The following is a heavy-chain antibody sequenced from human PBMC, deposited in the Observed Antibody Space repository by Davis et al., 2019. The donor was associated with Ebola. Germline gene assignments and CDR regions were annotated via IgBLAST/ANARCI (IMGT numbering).Heavy chain of an antibody. V-gene: IGHV4-61*08. J-gene: IGHJ4*02. D-gene: IGHD3-10*01. CDR3: ARDSGLRVYFDY. CDR1: GGFVSSGGYS. Sequence: MPGGSLRLSCAVSGGFVSSGGYSWSWIRQPPGKGLEWIGYYYYTGSTNYNPSLKSRVTISVDTSKNQFSLKLSSVTAADTAVYYCARDSGLRVYFDYWGQGTLVTVSS. CDR2: YYYTGST.